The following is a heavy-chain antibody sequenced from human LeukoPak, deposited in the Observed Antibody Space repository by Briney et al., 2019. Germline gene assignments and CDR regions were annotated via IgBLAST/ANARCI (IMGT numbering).Heavy chain of an antibody. D-gene: IGHD2-15*01. CDR1: GFTFSSYV. J-gene: IGHJ6*02. V-gene: IGHV3-33*01. Sequence: GGSLRLSCAASGFTFSSYVMHWVRQAPGKGLEWVAVIWYDGSNKYYADSVKGRFTISRDNSKNTLYLQMNSLRAEDTAVYYCARLGRDGTERYYYYGMDVWGQGTTVTVSS. CDR3: ARLGRDGTERYYYYGMDV. CDR2: IWYDGSNK.